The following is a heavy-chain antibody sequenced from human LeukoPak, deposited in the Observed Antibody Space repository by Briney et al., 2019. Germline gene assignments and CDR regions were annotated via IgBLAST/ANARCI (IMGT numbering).Heavy chain of an antibody. CDR1: GVTFSSYS. CDR3: ARDQSDYYGSGSYSEGSY. CDR2: ISSSSGTI. D-gene: IGHD3-10*01. V-gene: IGHV3-48*02. Sequence: GGSLRLSCAASGVTFSSYSMNWVRQAPGKGLEWVSYISSSSGTIYYADSVKGRFTISRDNAKNSLYLQMNGLRDEDTAVYYCARDQSDYYGSGSYSEGSYWGQGTLVTVSS. J-gene: IGHJ4*02.